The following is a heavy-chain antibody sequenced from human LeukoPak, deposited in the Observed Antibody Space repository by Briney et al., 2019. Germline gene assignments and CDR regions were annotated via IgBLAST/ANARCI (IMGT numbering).Heavy chain of an antibody. CDR1: GVTFSDYY. J-gene: IGHJ4*02. Sequence: GGSLRLSCAASGVTFSDYYRSWIRQAPGKGLEWVSYIISSGSTIYYADSVKGRFTISRDNAKNSLYLQMNSLRAEDTAVYYCARGVQLWLTFAYWGQGTLVTASS. V-gene: IGHV3-11*04. CDR3: ARGVQLWLTFAY. CDR2: IISSGSTI. D-gene: IGHD5-18*01.